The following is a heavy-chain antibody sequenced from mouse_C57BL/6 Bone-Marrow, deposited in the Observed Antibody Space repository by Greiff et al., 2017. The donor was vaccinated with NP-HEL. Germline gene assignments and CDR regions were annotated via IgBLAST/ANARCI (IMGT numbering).Heavy chain of an antibody. Sequence: QVQLQQPGAELVKPGASVKLSCKASGYTFTSYWMQWVKQRPGQGLEWIGEIDPSDSYTNYNQKFKGKATLTVDTSSSTAYMQLSSLTSEDSAVYYCARYLFYFDVWGTGTTVTVSS. CDR2: IDPSDSYT. CDR1: GYTFTSYW. CDR3: ARYLFYFDV. D-gene: IGHD6-2*01. V-gene: IGHV1-50*01. J-gene: IGHJ1*03.